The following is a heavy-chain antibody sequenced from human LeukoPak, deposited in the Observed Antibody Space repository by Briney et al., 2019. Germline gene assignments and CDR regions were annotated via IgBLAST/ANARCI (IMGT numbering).Heavy chain of an antibody. V-gene: IGHV4-61*02. J-gene: IGHJ4*02. CDR3: AATDIVVVVTASDY. CDR2: IYTSGST. CDR1: GGSISSGSYY. Sequence: PSETLSLTCTVSGGSISSGSYYWSWIRQPAGKGLEWIGRIYTSGSTNYNPSLKSRVTVSVDTSKNQFSLKLSSVTAADTAVYYCAATDIVVVVTASDYWGQGALVTVSS. D-gene: IGHD2-15*01.